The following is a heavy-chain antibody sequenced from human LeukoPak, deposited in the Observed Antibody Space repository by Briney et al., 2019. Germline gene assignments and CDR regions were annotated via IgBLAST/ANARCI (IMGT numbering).Heavy chain of an antibody. J-gene: IGHJ3*02. V-gene: IGHV4-59*08. CDR3: ARRPDYYDSGVYPWAFDI. CDR2: IYYSGTT. D-gene: IGHD3-22*01. Sequence: SETLSLTCTVSGGSISSYYWSWIRQPPGKGLEWIGYIYYSGTTNYNPSLKSRVTISVDTSKNQFSLKLSSVTAADTALYYCARRPDYYDSGVYPWAFDIWGQGTMVTVSS. CDR1: GGSISSYY.